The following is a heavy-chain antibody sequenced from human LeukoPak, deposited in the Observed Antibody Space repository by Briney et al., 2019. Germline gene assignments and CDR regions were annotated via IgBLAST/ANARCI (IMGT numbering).Heavy chain of an antibody. CDR2: ISSNGGST. J-gene: IGHJ3*01. D-gene: IGHD2-21*01. CDR3: ARLCASLPDAFDV. V-gene: IGHV3-64*01. Sequence: QSGGSLRLACAASGITFSNYAMHSGRQAPGEGLQHVSAISSNGGSTYYANSVKGRFTISRDNSKNTLYRQMGSLRTEEMAVYYCARLCASLPDAFDVWGQGTMVTVSS. CDR1: GITFSNYA.